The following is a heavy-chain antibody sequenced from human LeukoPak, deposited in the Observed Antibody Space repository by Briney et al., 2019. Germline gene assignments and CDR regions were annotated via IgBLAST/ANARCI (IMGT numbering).Heavy chain of an antibody. V-gene: IGHV3-30*04. Sequence: GGSLRLSCAASGFTFSSYAMHWVRQAPGKGLGGGAVISYDGSNKYYADSVKGRFTISRDNSKNTLYLQMNSLRAEDTAVYYCARDLGYGGNSGADYWGQGTLVTVSS. CDR2: ISYDGSNK. J-gene: IGHJ4*02. D-gene: IGHD4-23*01. CDR1: GFTFSSYA. CDR3: ARDLGYGGNSGADY.